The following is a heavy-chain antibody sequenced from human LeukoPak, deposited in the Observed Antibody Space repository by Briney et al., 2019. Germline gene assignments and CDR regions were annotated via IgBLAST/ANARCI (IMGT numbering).Heavy chain of an antibody. CDR1: GYSISSGYY. Sequence: SETLSLTCTVSGYSISSGYYWGWIRQPPGKGLEWIGSIYHSGSTYYNPSLKSRVTISVDTSKNQFSLKLSSVTAADTAVYYCARSIAAAGTVGWFDPWGQGTLVTVSS. CDR3: ARSIAAAGTVGWFDP. D-gene: IGHD6-13*01. J-gene: IGHJ5*02. CDR2: IYHSGST. V-gene: IGHV4-38-2*02.